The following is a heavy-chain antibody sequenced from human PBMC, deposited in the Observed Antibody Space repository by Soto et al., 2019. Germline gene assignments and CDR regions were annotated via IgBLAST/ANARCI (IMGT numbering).Heavy chain of an antibody. D-gene: IGHD4-17*01. CDR1: GSFSGYY. J-gene: IGHJ4*02. CDR3: ARHYGVYFDI. CDR2: INHSAGT. V-gene: IGHV4-34*01. Sequence: QVQLQQWGAGLLKPSETLSLTCAGGSFSGYYWSWIRQPPGKGLEWIGEINHSAGTNYNPSLKSRVVIAIDASKNLLSLKLSSVTAADTAVYYCARHYGVYFDIWDQGALVTVDS.